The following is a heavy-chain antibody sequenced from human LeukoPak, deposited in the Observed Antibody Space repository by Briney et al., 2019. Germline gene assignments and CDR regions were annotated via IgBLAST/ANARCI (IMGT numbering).Heavy chain of an antibody. CDR2: IYTSGST. CDR3: ARTNWSSDI. Sequence: PSETLSLTCTVSGYSISSGYYWGWIRQPPGKGLEWIGRIYTSGSTNYNPSLKSRVTMSVDTSKNQFSLKLSSVTAADTAVYYCARTNWSSDIWGQGTMVTVSS. J-gene: IGHJ3*02. V-gene: IGHV4-38-2*02. CDR1: GYSISSGYY. D-gene: IGHD3-3*01.